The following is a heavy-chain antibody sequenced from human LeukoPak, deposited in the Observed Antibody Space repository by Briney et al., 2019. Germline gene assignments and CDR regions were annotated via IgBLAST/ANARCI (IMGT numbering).Heavy chain of an antibody. V-gene: IGHV3-66*01. CDR1: GFTVSGNY. CDR2: IYSGGST. Sequence: GGSLRLSCAASGFTVSGNYMSWVRQAPGKGLEWVSVIYSGGSTYYADSVKGRFTISRDNSKNTLYLQMNSLRAEDTAVYYCARGGVWFGELLSFDYWGQGTLVTVSS. D-gene: IGHD3-10*01. CDR3: ARGGVWFGELLSFDY. J-gene: IGHJ4*02.